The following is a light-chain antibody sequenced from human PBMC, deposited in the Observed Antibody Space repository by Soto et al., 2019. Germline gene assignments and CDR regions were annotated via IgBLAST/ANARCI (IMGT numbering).Light chain of an antibody. CDR1: SSDVGGYNY. Sequence: QSALTQPPSASGSPGQSVTISCTGTSSDVGGYNYVSWYQQYPGRAPKLMIYEVTKRPSGVPDRFSGSKSGNTASLTVSGLQAEDEADYYCSSYAASNNFYFVFGGGTMPTVL. J-gene: IGLJ3*02. V-gene: IGLV2-8*01. CDR3: SSYAASNNFYFV. CDR2: EVT.